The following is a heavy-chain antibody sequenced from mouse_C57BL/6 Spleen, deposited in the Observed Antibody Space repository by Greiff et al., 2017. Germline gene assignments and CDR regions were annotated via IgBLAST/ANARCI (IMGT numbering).Heavy chain of an antibody. CDR1: GFTFSDYY. CDR3: ARDRSSNWYFEV. D-gene: IGHD1-1*01. Sequence: EVHLVESEGGLVQPGSSMKLSCTASGFTFSDYYMAWVRQVPEKGLEWVANINYDGSSTYYMDSLKSRFIISSDNAKNILYLRMSSLKSEYKATYYCARDRSSNWYFEVWGTGTTVTVSS. V-gene: IGHV5-16*01. J-gene: IGHJ1*03. CDR2: INYDGSST.